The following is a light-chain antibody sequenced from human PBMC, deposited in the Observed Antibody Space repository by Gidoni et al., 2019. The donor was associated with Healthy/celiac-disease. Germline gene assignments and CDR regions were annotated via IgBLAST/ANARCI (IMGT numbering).Light chain of an antibody. CDR3: MQDAQDPTT. Sequence: EIEMTQTPLALSITPGQQASMSCRSSQSLLHSDGYTYLYWFLQKARPVFTLLIYEVSNRFSGVPDRFSGSWSGTDFTLKISRVEAEDFGVYSCMQDAQDPTTFGPXTNVDIK. V-gene: IGKV2D-26*03. J-gene: IGKJ3*01. CDR1: QSLLHSDGYTY. CDR2: EVS.